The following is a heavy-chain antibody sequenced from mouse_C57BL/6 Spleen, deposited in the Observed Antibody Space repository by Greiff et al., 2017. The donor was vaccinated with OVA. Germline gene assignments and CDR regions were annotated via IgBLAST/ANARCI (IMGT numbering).Heavy chain of an antibody. CDR3: TRRQLRPYYFDY. D-gene: IGHD3-2*02. CDR2: IDPETGGT. J-gene: IGHJ2*01. V-gene: IGHV1-15*01. Sequence: VKLQESGAELVRPGASVTLSCKASGYTFTDYEMHWVKQTPVHGLEWIGAIDPETGGTAYNQKFKGKAILTADKSSSTAYMELRSLTSEDSAVYYCTRRQLRPYYFDYWGQGTTLTVSS. CDR1: GYTFTDYE.